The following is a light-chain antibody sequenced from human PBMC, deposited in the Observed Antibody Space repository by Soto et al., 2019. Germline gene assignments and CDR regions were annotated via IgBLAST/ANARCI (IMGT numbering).Light chain of an antibody. CDR3: QQYGSSPFT. CDR1: QSVSSSY. CDR2: GAS. J-gene: IGKJ3*01. Sequence: ESVLTQSPGTLSMSPGERATLSCRASQSVSSSYSAWYQQKPGQAPRLLIYGASRRATGIPDRFSGRESGTDFTLTISRLEPEDFAVYYCQQYGSSPFTFGPGTKVDIK. V-gene: IGKV3-20*01.